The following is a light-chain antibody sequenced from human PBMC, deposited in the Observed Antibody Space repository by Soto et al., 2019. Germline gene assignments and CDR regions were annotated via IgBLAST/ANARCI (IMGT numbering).Light chain of an antibody. CDR1: GSIDRY. CDR3: QRTYNAPFT. V-gene: IGKV1-39*01. CDR2: AAS. Sequence: DIQMTQSPSSLSAFVGDTVTITCRATGSIDRYLSWYQQKPGQAPRVLITAASTLESGVPSRFSGSGSGTDLTLTINNLQPEDFAPYYCQRTYNAPFTFGPGTKVGIK. J-gene: IGKJ3*01.